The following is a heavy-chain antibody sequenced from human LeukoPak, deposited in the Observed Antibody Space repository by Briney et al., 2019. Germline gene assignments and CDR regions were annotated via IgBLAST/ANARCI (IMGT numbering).Heavy chain of an antibody. V-gene: IGHV4-39*07. Sequence: NPSETLSLTCTVSGGSISSSSYYWGWIRQPPGKGLEWIGSIYYSGSTYYNPSLKSRVTISVDTSKNQFSLKLSSVTAADTAVYYCARVSGSSWLGYWGQGTLVTVSS. D-gene: IGHD6-13*01. CDR1: GGSISSSSYY. CDR2: IYYSGST. CDR3: ARVSGSSWLGY. J-gene: IGHJ4*02.